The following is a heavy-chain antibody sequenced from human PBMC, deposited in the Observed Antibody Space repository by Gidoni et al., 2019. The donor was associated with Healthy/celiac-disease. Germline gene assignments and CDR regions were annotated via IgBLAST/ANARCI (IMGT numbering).Heavy chain of an antibody. Sequence: QVQLQQWGAGLLKPSATLSLTCAVYGGSFSGYYCSWIRQPPGKGLEWIGEINHSGSTNYNPSLKSRVTISVDTSKNQFSLKLSSVTAADTAVYYCARGLRSPRRKNYYDSSGYYHFDYWGQGTLVTVSS. D-gene: IGHD3-22*01. CDR1: GGSFSGYY. CDR2: INHSGST. CDR3: ARGLRSPRRKNYYDSSGYYHFDY. V-gene: IGHV4-34*01. J-gene: IGHJ4*02.